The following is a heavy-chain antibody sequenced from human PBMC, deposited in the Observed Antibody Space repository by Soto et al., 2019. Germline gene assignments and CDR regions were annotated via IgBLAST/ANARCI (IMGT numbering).Heavy chain of an antibody. Sequence: ETLSLTCSVSGGSIISHYWSWIRQPPGKGLEWIGYIHYTGSTDYNPSLKSRLTISVDTSKNQFSLKLTSVTAADTAVYYCARGGWSLDYWGQGMLVTVS. CDR2: IHYTGST. V-gene: IGHV4-59*11. D-gene: IGHD2-15*01. J-gene: IGHJ4*02. CDR3: ARGGWSLDY. CDR1: GGSIISHY.